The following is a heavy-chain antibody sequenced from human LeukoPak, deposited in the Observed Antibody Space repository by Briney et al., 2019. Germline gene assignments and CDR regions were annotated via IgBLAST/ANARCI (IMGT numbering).Heavy chain of an antibody. CDR1: GGSISSGSYY. CDR3: ARDGLGYSYGSPFDY. Sequence: SETLSLTCTVSGGSISSGSYYWTWIRQPAGKGLEWIGRIYINWGTNYNPSLKSRVTISIDTSKNQFSLEVTSVTAADTAVYYCARDGLGYSYGSPFDYWGQGTLVTVSS. CDR2: IYINWGT. V-gene: IGHV4-61*02. D-gene: IGHD5-18*01. J-gene: IGHJ4*02.